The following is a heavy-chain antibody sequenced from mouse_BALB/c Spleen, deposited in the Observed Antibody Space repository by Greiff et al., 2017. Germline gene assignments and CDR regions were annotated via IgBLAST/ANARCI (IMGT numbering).Heavy chain of an antibody. J-gene: IGHJ1*01. CDR1: GYTFSSYW. CDR2: ILPGRGST. V-gene: IGHV1-9*01. Sequence: VQLQQSGAELMKPGASVKISCKATGYTFSSYWIEWVKQRPGHGLEWIGEILPGRGSTNYNEKFKGKATVTADASSNTAYMQLSSLTSEDSAVDYCARSIFITTVVAWYFDVWGAGTTVTVSS. CDR3: ARSIFITTVVAWYFDV. D-gene: IGHD1-1*01.